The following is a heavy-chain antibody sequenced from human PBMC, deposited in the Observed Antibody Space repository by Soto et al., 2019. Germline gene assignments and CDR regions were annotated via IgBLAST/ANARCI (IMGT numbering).Heavy chain of an antibody. CDR1: GYTFTSYD. Sequence: QVQLVQSGAEVKKPGASVKVSCKASGYTFTSYDINWVRQATGQGLEWMGWMNPTRGNTGYAQKFQGRVTMTRNTSISTAYMELSSLRSEDTAVYYCARWPDGYYYYGMDVWGQGTTVTVSS. CDR3: ARWPDGYYYYGMDV. CDR2: MNPTRGNT. J-gene: IGHJ6*02. V-gene: IGHV1-8*01.